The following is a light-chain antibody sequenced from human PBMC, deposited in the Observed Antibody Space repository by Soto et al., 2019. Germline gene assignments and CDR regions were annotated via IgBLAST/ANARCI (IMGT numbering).Light chain of an antibody. J-gene: IGKJ5*01. V-gene: IGKV1-39*01. Sequence: IHMTLSASSLSASVGNRVTIICRASQSISTYLNWYQKKQGKAPNLLIYDASRLQSGVPSRFSGSGGGTDVNLSISSVQTEDFATYFCQQSYMDPITFGQGTRLEIK. CDR3: QQSYMDPIT. CDR2: DAS. CDR1: QSISTY.